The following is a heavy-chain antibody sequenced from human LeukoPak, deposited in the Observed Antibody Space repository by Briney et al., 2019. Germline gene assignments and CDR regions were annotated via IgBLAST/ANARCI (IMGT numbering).Heavy chain of an antibody. CDR2: ISAGADST. V-gene: IGHV3-23*01. J-gene: IGHJ5*01. CDR1: TFTFSSYA. Sequence: GGSLRLSCAASTFTFSSYAMSCVRQAPGKGLEWVSAISAGADSTYYADSVQGRFTISRDNSKNTLFLQMSGLRAEDTAVYFCARGAYGDCDSWGQGTLVTVSS. D-gene: IGHD4-17*01. CDR3: ARGAYGDCDS.